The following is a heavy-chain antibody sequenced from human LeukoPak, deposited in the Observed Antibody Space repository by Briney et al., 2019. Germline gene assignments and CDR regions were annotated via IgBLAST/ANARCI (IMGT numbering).Heavy chain of an antibody. J-gene: IGHJ4*02. CDR3: ARVFILTGYYRQYFDY. Sequence: PSETLSLTCTVSGGSISSYYWSWIRQPPGKGLEWLGYIYYSGSTNYNPSLKSRVTISVDTSKNQFSLKLSSVTAADTAVYYCARVFILTGYYRQYFDYWGQGTLVTVSS. CDR1: GGSISSYY. CDR2: IYYSGST. D-gene: IGHD3-9*01. V-gene: IGHV4-59*01.